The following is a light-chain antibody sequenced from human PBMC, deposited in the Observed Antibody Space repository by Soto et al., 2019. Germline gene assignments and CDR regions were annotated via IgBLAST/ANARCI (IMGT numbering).Light chain of an antibody. V-gene: IGLV2-14*01. Sequence: QSALTQPASVSGSPGQSITISCTGTSSDVGGYNYVSWYQQHPGKAPELMIYEVSNRPSGVSNRFSGSKSGNTASLTISGLQAEDEADYYCSSYTSSSTPLWVFGGGTKLTVL. J-gene: IGLJ3*02. CDR1: SSDVGGYNY. CDR2: EVS. CDR3: SSYTSSSTPLWV.